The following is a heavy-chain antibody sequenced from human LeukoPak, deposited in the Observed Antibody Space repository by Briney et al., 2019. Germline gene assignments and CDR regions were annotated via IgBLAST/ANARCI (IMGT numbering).Heavy chain of an antibody. CDR3: ASPLVDTAMRAYDYYYYGMDV. D-gene: IGHD5-18*01. CDR2: INPNSGGT. CDR1: GYTFTGYY. J-gene: IGHJ6*04. V-gene: IGHV1-2*02. Sequence: GASVKVSCKASGYTFTGYYMHWVRQAPGQGLEWMGWINPNSGGTNYAQKFQGRVTMTRNTSISTAYMELSSLRSEDTAVYYCASPLVDTAMRAYDYYYYGMDVGGKGTTVTVSS.